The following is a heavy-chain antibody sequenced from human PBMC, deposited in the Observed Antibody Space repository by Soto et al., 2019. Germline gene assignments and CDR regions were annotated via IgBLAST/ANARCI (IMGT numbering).Heavy chain of an antibody. CDR1: GFTFSSYG. Sequence: GGSLRLSCAASGFTFSSYGMHWVRQAPGKGLEWVAVIWYDGSNKYYADSVKGRFTISRDNSKNTLYLQMNSLRAEDTAVYYCARGGELRYFDWLLSPGRSGPPEEDFDYWGQGTLVTVSS. D-gene: IGHD3-9*01. V-gene: IGHV3-33*01. CDR2: IWYDGSNK. CDR3: ARGGELRYFDWLLSPGRSGPPEEDFDY. J-gene: IGHJ4*02.